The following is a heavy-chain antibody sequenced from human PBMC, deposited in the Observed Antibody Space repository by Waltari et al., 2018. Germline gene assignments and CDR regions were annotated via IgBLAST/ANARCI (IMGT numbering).Heavy chain of an antibody. CDR1: GFTFSSYA. CDR2: ISGSGGST. D-gene: IGHD3-3*01. Sequence: EVQLLESGGGLVQPGGSLRLSCAASGFTFSSYAMSWVRPAPGKGLEWVSAISGSGGSTYYADSVKGRFTISRDNSKNTLYLQMNSLRAEDTAVYYCAKGLRFLEWYPGAFDIWGQGTMVTVSS. J-gene: IGHJ3*02. V-gene: IGHV3-23*01. CDR3: AKGLRFLEWYPGAFDI.